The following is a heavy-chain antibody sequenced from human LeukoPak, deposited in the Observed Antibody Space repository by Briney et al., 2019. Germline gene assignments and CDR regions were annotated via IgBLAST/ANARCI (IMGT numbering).Heavy chain of an antibody. J-gene: IGHJ5*02. CDR1: GFTVSSNY. V-gene: IGHV3-53*01. CDR3: ARESNDGCSGGSCYLWFDP. CDR2: IYSGGST. D-gene: IGHD2-15*01. Sequence: GGSLRLSCAASGFTVSSNYMSWVRQAPGKGLEWVSLIYSGGSTYYADSVKGRFTISRDNSKNTLYLQMNSLRAEDTAVYYCARESNDGCSGGSCYLWFDPWGQGTLVTVSS.